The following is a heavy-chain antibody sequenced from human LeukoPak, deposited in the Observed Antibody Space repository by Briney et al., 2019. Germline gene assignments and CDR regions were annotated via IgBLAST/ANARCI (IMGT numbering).Heavy chain of an antibody. CDR2: SSSSGSTI. J-gene: IGHJ4*02. CDR1: GFTFSSYE. CDR3: ARGSLHSAYGFDY. Sequence: LGGSLRLSCAASGFTFSSYEMNWVRQAPGKGLEWVSHSSSSGSTIYYAGSVKGRFTIARDNAKNSVYLQMNSLRAEDTAVYYCARGSLHSAYGFDYWGQGTLVTVSS. V-gene: IGHV3-48*03. D-gene: IGHD5-12*01.